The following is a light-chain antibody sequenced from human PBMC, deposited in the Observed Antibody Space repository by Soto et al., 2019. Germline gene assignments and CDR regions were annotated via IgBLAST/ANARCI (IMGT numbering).Light chain of an antibody. CDR1: HSVNSD. V-gene: IGKV3-15*01. CDR3: QQYDHWPPST. Sequence: ERVLTQSRATLSVSPGNRATLSCRASHSVNSDLAWYQQKTRQAPRLLMNGASSRATCSPPRFSGGGSGGEFTLTNSSMLSEDFAVYFCQQYDHWPPSTFGEGTKVDIK. CDR2: GAS. J-gene: IGKJ4*01.